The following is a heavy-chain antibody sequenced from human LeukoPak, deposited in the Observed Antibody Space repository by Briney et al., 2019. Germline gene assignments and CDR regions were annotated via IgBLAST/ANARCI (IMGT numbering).Heavy chain of an antibody. CDR3: ARRGGSYSHSDF. CDR1: GYTFSSYG. D-gene: IGHD1-26*01. J-gene: IGHJ4*02. V-gene: IGHV1-18*01. Sequence: ASVKVSRKASGYTFSSYGIIWVRQAPGQGLEWMGWVSAFNGNTDYAPKLQGRVTMTTDTSTTTAYMELRSLTSDDTAVYYCARRGGSYSHSDFWGQGTLVTVSS. CDR2: VSAFNGNT.